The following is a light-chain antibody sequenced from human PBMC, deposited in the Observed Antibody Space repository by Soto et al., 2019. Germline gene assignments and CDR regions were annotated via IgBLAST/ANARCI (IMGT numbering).Light chain of an antibody. CDR2: LEGSGKF. CDR1: SEYSSYI. V-gene: IGLV4-60*03. CDR3: ETWDTNTQV. J-gene: IGLJ2*01. Sequence: QLVLTQSSSASASLGSSVNLTCSLSSEYSSYIIAWHQQQPGKAPRYLMKLEGSGKFNRESGVPDRFTASSSGADRCLTISNLQSEDEADYYCETWDTNTQVFGGGTKLTVL.